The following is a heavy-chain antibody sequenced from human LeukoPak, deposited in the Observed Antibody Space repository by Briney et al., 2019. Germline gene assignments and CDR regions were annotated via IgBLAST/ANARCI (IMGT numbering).Heavy chain of an antibody. V-gene: IGHV4-38-2*01. CDR3: SSSDYVYYFDY. J-gene: IGHJ4*02. CDR1: GYSISNDYY. CDR2: IYHSGGS. Sequence: SETLSLTCVVSGYSISNDYYWGWIRQPPGKGLEWIGNIYHSGGSYYNPSLKSRVTISVDTSKNQFSLKLSSVTAADTAVYYCSSSDYVYYFDYWGQGALVTVSS. D-gene: IGHD4/OR15-4a*01.